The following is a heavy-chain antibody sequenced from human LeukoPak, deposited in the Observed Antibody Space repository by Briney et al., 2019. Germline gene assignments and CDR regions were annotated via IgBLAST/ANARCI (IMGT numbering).Heavy chain of an antibody. Sequence: PGGSLRLSCAASGFTFSGFYMSWIRQAPGKGLEWVSYISGSGSVSYYEDSVKGRFTISRDNAKNSLYLQMNSLRDEDTALYYCARDGGFGFLAAFDIWGQGTMVTVSS. CDR3: ARDGGFGFLAAFDI. D-gene: IGHD3-10*01. CDR1: GFTFSGFY. V-gene: IGHV3-11*04. CDR2: ISGSGSVS. J-gene: IGHJ3*02.